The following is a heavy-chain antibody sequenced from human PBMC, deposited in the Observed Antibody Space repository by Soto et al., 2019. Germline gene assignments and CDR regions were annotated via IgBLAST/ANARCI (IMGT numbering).Heavy chain of an antibody. CDR3: ARGGYDCIWGSYRYTSDAFDI. D-gene: IGHD3-16*02. CDR1: GGSFSGYY. V-gene: IGHV4-34*01. J-gene: IGHJ3*02. Sequence: SETLSLTCAVYGGSFSGYYWSWIRQPPGKGLEWIGEINHSGSTNYNPSLKSRVTISVDTSKNQFSLKLSSVTAADTAVYYCARGGYDCIWGSYRYTSDAFDIWGQGTMVTVSS. CDR2: INHSGST.